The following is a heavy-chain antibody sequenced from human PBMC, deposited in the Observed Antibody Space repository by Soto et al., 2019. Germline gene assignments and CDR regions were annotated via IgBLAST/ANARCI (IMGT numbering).Heavy chain of an antibody. CDR3: AREGLFLEWLLYGPNYGMDV. D-gene: IGHD3-3*01. V-gene: IGHV3-33*01. J-gene: IGHJ6*02. CDR2: IWYDGSNK. Sequence: XGSLRLSCAASGFTFSSYGMHWVRQAPGKGLEWVAVIWYDGSNKYYADSVKGRFTISRDNSKNTLYLQMNSLRAEDTAVYYCAREGLFLEWLLYGPNYGMDVWGQGTTVTVSS. CDR1: GFTFSSYG.